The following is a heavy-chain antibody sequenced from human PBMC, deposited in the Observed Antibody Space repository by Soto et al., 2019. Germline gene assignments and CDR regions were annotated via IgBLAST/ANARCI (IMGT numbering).Heavy chain of an antibody. CDR1: GFTFSSYG. CDR3: ASTTGDGDYLYYFDY. D-gene: IGHD4-17*01. Sequence: QVQLVESGGGVVQPGRSLRLSCAASGFTFSSYGMHWVRQAPGKGLEWVAVIWYDGSNKYYADSVKGRFTISRDNSKNTLYLQMNSLRAEDTAVYYCASTTGDGDYLYYFDYWGQGTLVTVSS. CDR2: IWYDGSNK. V-gene: IGHV3-33*01. J-gene: IGHJ4*02.